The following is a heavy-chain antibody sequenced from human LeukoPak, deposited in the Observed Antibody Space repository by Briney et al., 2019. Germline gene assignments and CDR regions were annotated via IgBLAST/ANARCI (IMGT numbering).Heavy chain of an antibody. J-gene: IGHJ4*02. CDR3: AHAYYDFWSGYYPFPYYFDY. V-gene: IGHV2-5*01. Sequence: SGPTLVNPTQTLTLTCTFSGFSLSTSGVGVGLIRQPPGKALEWLALIYWNDDKRYSPSLKSRLTITKDTSKNQVVLTMTNMDPVDTATYYCAHAYYDFWSGYYPFPYYFDYWGQGTLVTVSS. CDR2: IYWNDDK. CDR1: GFSLSTSGVG. D-gene: IGHD3-3*01.